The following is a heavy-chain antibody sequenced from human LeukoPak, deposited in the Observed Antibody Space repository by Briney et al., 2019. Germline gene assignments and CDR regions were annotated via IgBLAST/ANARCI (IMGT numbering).Heavy chain of an antibody. Sequence: GGSLRLSCAASGFTFSSYAMHWVRQAPGKGLEWVAVISYDGSNKYYADSVKGRFTISRDNSKNTLYLQMNSLRAEDTAVYYCARVGIVVVTYGMDVWGQGTLVTVSS. J-gene: IGHJ6*02. CDR2: ISYDGSNK. CDR1: GFTFSSYA. V-gene: IGHV3-30-3*01. D-gene: IGHD2-21*02. CDR3: ARVGIVVVTYGMDV.